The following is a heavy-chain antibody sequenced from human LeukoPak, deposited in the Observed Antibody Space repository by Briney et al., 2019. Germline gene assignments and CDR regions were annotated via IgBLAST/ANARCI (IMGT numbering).Heavy chain of an antibody. CDR2: TYAHGSA. CDR1: GDSFSSGSFH. CDR3: ARAQGDPRNWFHP. D-gene: IGHD3-10*01. V-gene: IGHV4-61*09. J-gene: IGHJ5*02. Sequence: PSETLSLTCTVSGDSFSSGSFHWSWIRQAAGKGLEWIGHTYAHGSASYNPSLNSRATISVDTSKHQFSLRLTSVTAADTAVYYCARAQGDPRNWFHPWGQGTLVTVSS.